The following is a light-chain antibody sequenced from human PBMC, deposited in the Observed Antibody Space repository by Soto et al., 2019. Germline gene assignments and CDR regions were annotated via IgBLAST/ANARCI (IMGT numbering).Light chain of an antibody. J-gene: IGKJ1*01. CDR3: QQYNSYSWT. CDR1: QSISSW. Sequence: DLQMTQSPSTLSASVGGRVTITFRASQSISSWLAWYQQKPGKAPKLLIYDASSLESGVPSRFSDSGSGTEFTLTISSLQPDDFATYYCQQYNSYSWTFGQGTKVDIK. V-gene: IGKV1-5*01. CDR2: DAS.